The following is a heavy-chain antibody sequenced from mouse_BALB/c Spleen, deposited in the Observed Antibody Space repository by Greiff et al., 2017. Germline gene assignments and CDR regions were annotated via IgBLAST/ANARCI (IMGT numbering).Heavy chain of an antibody. D-gene: IGHD1-1*01. J-gene: IGHJ4*01. Sequence: VQLQQSGPSLVQPSESLSISCTASGFSLTSYGVHWVRQSPGKGLEWLGVIWRGGSTDYNAAFMSRLSITKDNSTSQVFFKMNSLQADDTAIYYCAKSPLTTDYYAMDYWGQGTSVTVSS. V-gene: IGHV2-5-1*01. CDR3: AKSPLTTDYYAMDY. CDR1: GFSLTSYG. CDR2: IWRGGST.